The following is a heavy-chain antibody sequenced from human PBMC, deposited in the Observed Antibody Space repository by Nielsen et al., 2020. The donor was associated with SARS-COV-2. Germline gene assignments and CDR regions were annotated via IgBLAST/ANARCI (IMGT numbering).Heavy chain of an antibody. D-gene: IGHD5-24*01. CDR2: ISSSSSYT. CDR3: ARETVEMATITTNYYGMDV. V-gene: IGHV3-11*06. J-gene: IGHJ6*02. Sequence: RQAPGKGLEWVSYISSSSSYTNYADSVKGRFTISRDNSKNTLYLQMNSLRAEDTAVYYCARETVEMATITTNYYGMDVWGQGTTVTVSS.